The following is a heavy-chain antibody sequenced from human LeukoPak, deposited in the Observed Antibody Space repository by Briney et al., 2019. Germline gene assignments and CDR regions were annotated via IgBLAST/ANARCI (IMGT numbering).Heavy chain of an antibody. J-gene: IGHJ4*02. CDR1: GYTFTSYG. V-gene: IGHV1-18*01. D-gene: IGHD3-10*01. CDR3: ARGRRKDYYGSGSYLYY. CDR2: ISAYNGNT. Sequence: GASVKVSCKASGYTFTSYGISWVRQAPGQGLEWMGWISAYNGNTNYAQKLQGRVTMTTDTSTSTAYMGLRSLRSDDTAVYYCARGRRKDYYGSGSYLYYWGQGTLVTVSS.